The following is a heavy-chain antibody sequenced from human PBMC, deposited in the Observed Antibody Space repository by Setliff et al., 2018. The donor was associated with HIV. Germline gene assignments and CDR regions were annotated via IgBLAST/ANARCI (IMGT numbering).Heavy chain of an antibody. Sequence: SETLSLTCAVSGGSISSGGYSWSWIRQPPGKGLEWIGYMYYSGSTYYSPSLKSRVTISVDTSKSQFSLKLSSVTAADTAVYYCARLLNYYGNWFDPWGKGTLVTVSS. CDR3: ARLLNYYGNWFDP. CDR2: MYYSGST. D-gene: IGHD3-10*01. V-gene: IGHV4-30-2*01. J-gene: IGHJ5*02. CDR1: GGSISSGGYS.